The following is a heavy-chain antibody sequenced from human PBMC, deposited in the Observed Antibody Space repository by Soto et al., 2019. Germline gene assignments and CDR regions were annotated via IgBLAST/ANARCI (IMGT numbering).Heavy chain of an antibody. D-gene: IGHD6-19*01. V-gene: IGHV2-5*02. CDR1: GFSLSTSGVG. J-gene: IGHJ4*02. CDR2: IYWDDDK. Sequence: QITLKESGPTLVKPTQTLTLTCTFSGFSLSTSGVGVGWIRQPPGKALEGLALIYWDDDKRYSPSLKSRLTITQDPSKTQVFLTMTNMDPVDTATYYCAHRDSSGWSWGQGTLVTVSS. CDR3: AHRDSSGWS.